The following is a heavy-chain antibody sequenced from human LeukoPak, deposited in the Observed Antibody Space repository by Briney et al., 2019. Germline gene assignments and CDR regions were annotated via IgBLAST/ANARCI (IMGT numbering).Heavy chain of an antibody. J-gene: IGHJ4*02. CDR3: AKDARYYDSSGHLDY. Sequence: RPGGSLRLSCAASGFTFSSYGMHWVRQAPGKGLEWVAFIRYDGSNKYYADSVKGRFTISRDNSKNTLYLQMNSLRAEDTAVYYCAKDARYYDSSGHLDYWGQGTLVTVSS. CDR1: GFTFSSYG. V-gene: IGHV3-30*02. D-gene: IGHD3-22*01. CDR2: IRYDGSNK.